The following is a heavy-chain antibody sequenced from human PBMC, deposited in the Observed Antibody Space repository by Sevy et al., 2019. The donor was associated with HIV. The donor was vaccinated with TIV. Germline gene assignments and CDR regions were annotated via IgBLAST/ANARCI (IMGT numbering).Heavy chain of an antibody. Sequence: GESLKISCKGSGYSFSDYWIGWVRRKPGKGLEWMGIIYPGDSETRYNPSFEGQVTISADTSINTAYLEWRSLKASDTAMYYCARHKLSYDINWIQYNWFDPWGQGTLVTVSS. V-gene: IGHV5-51*01. CDR3: ARHKLSYDINWIQYNWFDP. D-gene: IGHD1-1*01. J-gene: IGHJ5*02. CDR2: IYPGDSET. CDR1: GYSFSDYW.